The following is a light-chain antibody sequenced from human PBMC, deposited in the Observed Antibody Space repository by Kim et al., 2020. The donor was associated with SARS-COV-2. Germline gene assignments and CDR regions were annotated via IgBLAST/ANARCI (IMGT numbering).Light chain of an antibody. CDR3: QTWGTGMV. Sequence: QLVLTQSPSASASLGASVKLTCTLSSGHSSYAIAWHQQQPEKGPRYLMKLNSDGSHSKGDGIPDRFSGSSSGAERYLTISSLQSEDEDDYYCQTWGTGMVFGGGTQLTVL. V-gene: IGLV4-69*01. CDR2: LNSDGSH. CDR1: SGHSSYA. J-gene: IGLJ3*02.